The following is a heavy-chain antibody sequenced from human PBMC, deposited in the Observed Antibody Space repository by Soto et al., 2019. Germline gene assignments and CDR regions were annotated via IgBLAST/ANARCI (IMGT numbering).Heavy chain of an antibody. CDR2: INPNSGGT. CDR3: ARDPRIAAPYYYYYYGMDV. CDR1: GYTFTGYY. V-gene: IGHV1-2*02. Sequence: ASVKVSCKASGYTFTGYYMHWVRQAPGQGLEWMGWINPNSGGTNYAQKFQGRVTITRDTSISTAYMELSRLRSDDTAVYYCARDPRIAAPYYYYYYGMDVWGQGTTVTVSS. J-gene: IGHJ6*02. D-gene: IGHD6-6*01.